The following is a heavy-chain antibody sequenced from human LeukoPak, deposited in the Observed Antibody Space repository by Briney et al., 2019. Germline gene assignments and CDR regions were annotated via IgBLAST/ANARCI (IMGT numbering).Heavy chain of an antibody. D-gene: IGHD3-16*02. CDR1: GGSIRSGGYY. V-gene: IGHV4-31*03. J-gene: IGHJ4*02. CDR3: ARVESITFGGVIGDFEY. CDR2: IYYSGST. Sequence: SETLSLTCTVSGGSIRSGGYYWSWIRQHPGKGLDWIGYIYYSGSTYYNPSLKSRVTISVDTSNNQFSLKLSSVTAADTAVYYCARVESITFGGVIGDFEYWGQGTLVTVSS.